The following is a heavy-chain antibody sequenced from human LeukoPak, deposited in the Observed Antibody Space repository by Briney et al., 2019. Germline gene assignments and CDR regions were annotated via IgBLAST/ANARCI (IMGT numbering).Heavy chain of an antibody. D-gene: IGHD3-16*01. Sequence: GGSLRLSCAASGFTFSSYAMSWVRQAPGKGLEWVSAISGSGSTIYYADSVKGRFTMSRDSAQTSVYLQMNSLRAEDTAVYYCAVAGYLITFGGLNYWGQGTLVTVSS. V-gene: IGHV3-23*01. CDR1: GFTFSSYA. J-gene: IGHJ4*02. CDR3: AVAGYLITFGGLNY. CDR2: ISGSGSTI.